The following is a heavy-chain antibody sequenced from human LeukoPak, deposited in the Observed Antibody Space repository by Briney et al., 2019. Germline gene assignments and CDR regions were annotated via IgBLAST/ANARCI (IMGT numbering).Heavy chain of an antibody. V-gene: IGHV1-18*01. D-gene: IGHD2-21*01. CDR2: ISAYNGNT. J-gene: IGHJ4*02. Sequence: GASVKVSCKASGYTFTSYGISWVRQAPGQGLEWMGWISAYNGNTNYAQKLQGRVTMTTDTSTSTAYMELRSLRSDDTAVYYCARGFGFGAYCGGDCFSTYWGQGTLVIVSS. CDR1: GYTFTSYG. CDR3: ARGFGFGAYCGGDCFSTY.